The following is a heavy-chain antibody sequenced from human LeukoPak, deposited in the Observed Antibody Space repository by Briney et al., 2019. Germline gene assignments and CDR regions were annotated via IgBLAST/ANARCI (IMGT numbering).Heavy chain of an antibody. CDR3: ARDQTYCSSSVCYEDY. D-gene: IGHD2-2*01. CDR1: GFTFYAFG. J-gene: IGHJ4*02. V-gene: IGHV3-33*01. CDR2: ILYDGSNQ. Sequence: PGGSLRLSCVASGFTFYAFGMHWVRQAPGKGLEWVAVILYDGSNQYYADSVKGRFTVSRDNSKNTLYLQMNSLRAEDTAVYYCARDQTYCSSSVCYEDYWGQGTLVTVSS.